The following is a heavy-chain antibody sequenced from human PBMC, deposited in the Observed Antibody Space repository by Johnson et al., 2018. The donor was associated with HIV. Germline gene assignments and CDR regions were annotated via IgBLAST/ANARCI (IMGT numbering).Heavy chain of an antibody. V-gene: IGHV3-30*18. CDR3: AKERAYIRSFDI. D-gene: IGHD1-14*01. CDR1: GFTFSSYG. J-gene: IGHJ3*02. CDR2: ISHDGINK. Sequence: VQLVESGGGVVQPGRSLRLSCSVSGFTFSSYGMHWVRQAPGKGLEWVAVISHDGINKYYRDSVKGRFTISRDNSKNTLHLQINSLRAEDTAMYYCAKERAYIRSFDIWAREQWSPSLQ.